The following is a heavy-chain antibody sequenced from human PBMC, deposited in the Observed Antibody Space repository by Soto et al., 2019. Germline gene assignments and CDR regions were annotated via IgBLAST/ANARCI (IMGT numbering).Heavy chain of an antibody. J-gene: IGHJ6*04. CDR1: GGTFSSYA. CDR2: IIPIFGTA. V-gene: IGHV1-69*06. CDR3: AREHTREITFGGARCGMDV. D-gene: IGHD3-16*01. Sequence: SVKVSCKASGGTFSSYAISWVRQAPGQGLEWMGGIIPIFGTANYAQKFQGRVTITADKSTSTAYMELSSLRSEDTAVYYCAREHTREITFGGARCGMDVWGKGTTVTVSS.